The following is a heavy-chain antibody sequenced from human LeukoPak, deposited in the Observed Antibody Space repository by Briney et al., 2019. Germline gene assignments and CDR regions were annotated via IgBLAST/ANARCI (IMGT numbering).Heavy chain of an antibody. V-gene: IGHV4-38-2*01. CDR1: GYSISSGYY. J-gene: IGHJ3*02. Sequence: PSETLSLTCAVSGYSISSGYYWGWIRQPPGKGLEWIGSIYHSGSTYYNPSLKSRVTISVDTSKNQFSLKLSSVTAADTAVYYCARLHSSAISGAFDIWGQGTMVTVSS. CDR2: IYHSGST. CDR3: ARLHSSAISGAFDI. D-gene: IGHD2-15*01.